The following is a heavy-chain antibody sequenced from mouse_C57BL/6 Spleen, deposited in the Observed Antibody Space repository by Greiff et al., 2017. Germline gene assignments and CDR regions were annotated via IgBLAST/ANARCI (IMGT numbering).Heavy chain of an antibody. CDR3: AKRYYRNTYSIDY. CDR2: LGPGSGST. V-gene: IGHV1-77*01. Sequence: VQLQQSGAELVKPGASVTISCKASVYTFTDYYINWVKQRPGQGLEWIGKLGPGSGSTYYNEKFKGKATLTADKSSSTAYMQLSSLTSDDSAVYCCAKRYYRNTYSIDYWCEGTTPTISP. J-gene: IGHJ2*01. CDR1: VYTFTDYY. D-gene: IGHD1-1*01.